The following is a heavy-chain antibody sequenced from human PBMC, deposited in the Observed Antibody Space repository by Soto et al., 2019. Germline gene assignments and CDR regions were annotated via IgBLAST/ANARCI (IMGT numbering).Heavy chain of an antibody. CDR3: ARDEEIENENAFDI. J-gene: IGHJ3*02. Sequence: GGSLRLSCAVSGFSFRTYGFHWVRQPPGKGLQWVAVISPKGHSDSVEGRFTISRDNSKDTLYLQMNNLRAEDTAVYYCARDEEIENENAFDIWGQGTKVTVSS. CDR2: ISPK. D-gene: IGHD1-1*01. CDR1: GFSFRTYG. V-gene: IGHV3-33*01.